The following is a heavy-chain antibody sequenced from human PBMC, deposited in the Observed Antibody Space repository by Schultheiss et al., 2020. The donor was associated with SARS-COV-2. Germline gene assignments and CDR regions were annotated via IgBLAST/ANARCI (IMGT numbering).Heavy chain of an antibody. CDR2: IFHSGNT. Sequence: SETLSLTCAVSGGSISSGDSSWSWIRQPPGKGLEWFGYIFHSGNTYSNPSVKSRVTISVDRSKNQFSLKLSSVTAADTTVYYCAREAAAAAGGWFDPWGQGTLVTVSS. J-gene: IGHJ5*02. CDR3: AREAAAAAGGWFDP. D-gene: IGHD6-13*01. V-gene: IGHV4-30-2*01. CDR1: GGSISSGDSS.